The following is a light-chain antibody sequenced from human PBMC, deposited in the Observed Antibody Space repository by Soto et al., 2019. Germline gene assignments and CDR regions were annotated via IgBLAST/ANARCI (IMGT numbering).Light chain of an antibody. CDR2: GAS. V-gene: IGKV3-20*01. Sequence: EIVLTQSPATLALSPGERATLSCRASDNIHTYLAWYQQKPGQAPRLLIYGASSRATGIPDRFSGSGSGTDFTLTISRLEPEDFAVYYCQQYGSSSTFGQGTRLEIK. J-gene: IGKJ5*01. CDR3: QQYGSSST. CDR1: DNIHTY.